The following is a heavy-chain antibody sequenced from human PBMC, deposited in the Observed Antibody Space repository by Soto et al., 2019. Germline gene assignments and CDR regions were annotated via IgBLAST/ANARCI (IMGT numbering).Heavy chain of an antibody. J-gene: IGHJ4*02. CDR3: AREQGITGDGVDY. CDR2: ISSSGSTI. CDR1: GFTFSSYE. Sequence: GGSLRLSCAASGFTFSSYEMNWVRQAPGKGLEWVSYISSSGSTIYYADSVKGRFTISRDNAKNSLYLQMNSLRAEDTAVYYCAREQGITGDGVDYWGQGTLDTVSS. D-gene: IGHD7-27*01. V-gene: IGHV3-48*03.